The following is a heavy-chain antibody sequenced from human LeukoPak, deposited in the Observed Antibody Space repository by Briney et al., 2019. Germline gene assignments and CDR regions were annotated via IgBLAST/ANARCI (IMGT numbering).Heavy chain of an antibody. CDR1: GFTFSSYA. CDR2: ISGSGGST. J-gene: IGHJ4*02. V-gene: IGHV3-23*01. CDR3: AKVMTRTMVRGVPPSDY. Sequence: GGSLRLSCAASGFTFSSYAMSWVRQAPGKGLEWVSAISGSGGSTYYADSVKGRFTISRDNSKNTLYLQMNSLRSEDTAVYYCAKVMTRTMVRGVPPSDYWGQGTLVTVSS. D-gene: IGHD3-10*01.